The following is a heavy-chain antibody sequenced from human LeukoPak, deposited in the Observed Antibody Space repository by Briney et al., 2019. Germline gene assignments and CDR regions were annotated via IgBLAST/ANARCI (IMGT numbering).Heavy chain of an antibody. D-gene: IGHD2-15*01. CDR2: IYSGGST. Sequence: GGSLRLSCAASGFTVSSSYMSWVRQAPGKGLEWVSVIYSGGSTYYADSVKGRFTISRDNSKNTLYLQMNSLRAEDTAVYYCARELGGGGYDGMDVWGQGTTVTVSS. CDR3: ARELGGGGYDGMDV. V-gene: IGHV3-53*01. CDR1: GFTVSSSY. J-gene: IGHJ6*02.